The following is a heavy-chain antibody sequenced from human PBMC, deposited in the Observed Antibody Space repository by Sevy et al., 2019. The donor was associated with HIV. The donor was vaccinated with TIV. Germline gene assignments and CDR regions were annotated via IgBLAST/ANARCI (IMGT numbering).Heavy chain of an antibody. CDR1: GGSITSLY. D-gene: IGHD1-26*01. Sequence: SETLSLTCTVSGGSITSLYWSWIRQPPGKGLEWIANIYYNDHINYNPSLKSRVTLSLDTSKNQFSLRLSSVTAADTAMYYCAGENAWGRGYSWGQGTLVTVSS. J-gene: IGHJ4*02. CDR2: IYYNDHI. V-gene: IGHV4-59*08. CDR3: AGENAWGRGYS.